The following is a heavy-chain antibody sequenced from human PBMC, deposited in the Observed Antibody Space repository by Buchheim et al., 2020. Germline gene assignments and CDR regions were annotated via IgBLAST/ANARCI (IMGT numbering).Heavy chain of an antibody. CDR3: NTGAPGRYYFDH. J-gene: IGHJ4*02. CDR2: IKSRSDGGTI. Sequence: EVQLVESGGGLVNPGGSLRLSCTASGFTFSNAWMTWVRQTPGRGLEWVGRIKSRSDGGTIEYPAPVRGRFSISRDDSTSTVYLQMNSLTIEDTGVYYCNTGAPGRYYFDHWGQGTL. D-gene: IGHD1-14*01. CDR1: GFTFSNAW. V-gene: IGHV3-15*01.